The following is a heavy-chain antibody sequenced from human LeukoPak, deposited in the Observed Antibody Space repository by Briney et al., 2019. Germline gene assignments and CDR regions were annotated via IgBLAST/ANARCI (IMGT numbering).Heavy chain of an antibody. V-gene: IGHV3-30-3*01. D-gene: IGHD6-19*01. CDR3: AKDLPAVAPSDY. CDR1: GFXXXSYA. Sequence: LXLSXXXSGFXXXSYAMHWVRQAPGKGLEWVAVISYDGSNKYYADSVKGRFTISRDNSKNTLYLQMNSLRAEDTAVYYCAKDLPAVAPSDYWGQGTLVTVSS. CDR2: ISYDGSNK. J-gene: IGHJ4*02.